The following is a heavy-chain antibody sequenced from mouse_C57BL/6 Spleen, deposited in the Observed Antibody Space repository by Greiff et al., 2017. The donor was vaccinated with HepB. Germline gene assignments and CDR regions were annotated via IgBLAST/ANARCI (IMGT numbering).Heavy chain of an antibody. Sequence: VQLQQPGAELVMPGASVKLSCKASGYTFTSYWMHWVKQRPGQGLEWIGEIDPSDSYTNYNQKFKGKSTLTVDKSSSTAYMQLSSLTSEDSAVYYCARYYDYDPWFAYWGQGTLVTVSA. J-gene: IGHJ3*01. V-gene: IGHV1-69*01. CDR2: IDPSDSYT. D-gene: IGHD2-4*01. CDR3: ARYYDYDPWFAY. CDR1: GYTFTSYW.